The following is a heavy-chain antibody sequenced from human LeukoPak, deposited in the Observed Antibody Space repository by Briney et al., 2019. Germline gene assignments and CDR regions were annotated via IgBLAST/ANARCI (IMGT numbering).Heavy chain of an antibody. CDR1: GGTFSSYA. D-gene: IGHD1-26*01. J-gene: IGHJ6*03. V-gene: IGHV1-69*05. Sequence: SVKVSCKASGGTFSSYAISWVRQAPGQGLEWMGGIIPIFGTANYAQKFQGRVTITTDESTGTAYMELSSLRSEDTAVYYCARGPGGELRPYYYYYMDVWGKGTTVTVSS. CDR3: ARGPGGELRPYYYYYMDV. CDR2: IIPIFGTA.